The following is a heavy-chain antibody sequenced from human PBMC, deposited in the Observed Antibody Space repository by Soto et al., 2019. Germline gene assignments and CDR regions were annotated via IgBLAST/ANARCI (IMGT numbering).Heavy chain of an antibody. CDR3: ARDLAVAGLDL. CDR2: INHSGST. CDR1: GGSFSGYY. J-gene: IGHJ4*02. V-gene: IGHV4-34*01. D-gene: IGHD6-19*01. Sequence: SETLSLTCAVYGGSFSGYYWSWIRQPPGKGLEWIGEINHSGSTNYNPSLKSRVTISVDKSKNQFSLKLSSVTAADTAVYYCARDLAVAGLDLWGQGTLVTVSS.